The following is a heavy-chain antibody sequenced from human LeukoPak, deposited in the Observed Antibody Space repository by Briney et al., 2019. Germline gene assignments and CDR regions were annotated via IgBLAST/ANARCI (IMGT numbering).Heavy chain of an antibody. D-gene: IGHD3-3*01. V-gene: IGHV2-5*01. CDR3: AHSFTAIFGVVPPFDP. CDR2: IYWNDDK. Sequence: ESGPTLVNPTQTLTLTCTFSGFSLSTSGVGVGWIRQPPGKALEWHALIYWNDDKRYSPSLKSRLTITKDTSKNQVVLTMTNMDPVDTATYYCAHSFTAIFGVVPPFDPWGQGTLVTVSS. CDR1: GFSLSTSGVG. J-gene: IGHJ5*02.